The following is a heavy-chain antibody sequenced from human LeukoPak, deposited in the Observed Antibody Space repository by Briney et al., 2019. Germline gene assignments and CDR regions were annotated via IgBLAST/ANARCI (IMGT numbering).Heavy chain of an antibody. D-gene: IGHD3-22*01. CDR2: MNPNSGNT. J-gene: IGHJ4*02. CDR3: ATAPPYDSSGYYLGHYFDY. CDR1: GYTFTTYD. V-gene: IGHV1-8*03. Sequence: GASVKVSCKASGYTFTTYDINWVRQATGQGLEWMGWMNPNSGNTGFAQKFQGRVTITRNTSISTAYMELSSLRSEDTAVYYCATAPPYDSSGYYLGHYFDYWGQGTLVTVSS.